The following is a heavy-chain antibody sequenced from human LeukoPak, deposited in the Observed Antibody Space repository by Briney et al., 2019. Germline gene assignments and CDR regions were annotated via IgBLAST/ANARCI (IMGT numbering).Heavy chain of an antibody. V-gene: IGHV4-59*12. D-gene: IGHD5-12*01. J-gene: IGHJ4*02. CDR2: LYYSGNT. CDR1: GVSISTYC. Sequence: PSETLSLTCTVSGVSISTYCWSWIRQPPGKGLEWIGYLYYSGNTNYNPSLKSRLAISVDTSRNQFSLKLTSVTAADTAVYYCAGVVATHFDFWGQGALDTVSS. CDR3: AGVVATHFDF.